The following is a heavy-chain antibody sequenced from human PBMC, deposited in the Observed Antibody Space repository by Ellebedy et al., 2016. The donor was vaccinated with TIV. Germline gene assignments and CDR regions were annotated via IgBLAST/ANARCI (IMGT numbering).Heavy chain of an antibody. Sequence: ASVKVSCKASGYTFTSYFLYWVRQAPGQGLEWMGIINPTSGNSNFAQKFQGRVTVTRDTSTSTVYMELSSLRSGDTAVYYCARGDNYFYDSSGYYYSYWGQGTLVTVSS. CDR1: GYTFTSYF. CDR2: INPTSGNS. D-gene: IGHD3-22*01. J-gene: IGHJ4*02. V-gene: IGHV1-46*01. CDR3: ARGDNYFYDSSGYYYSY.